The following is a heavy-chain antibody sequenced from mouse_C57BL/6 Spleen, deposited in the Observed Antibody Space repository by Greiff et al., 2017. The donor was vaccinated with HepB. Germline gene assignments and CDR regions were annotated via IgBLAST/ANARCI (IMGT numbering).Heavy chain of an antibody. V-gene: IGHV1-4*01. D-gene: IGHD1-1*01. CDR3: ARSNYYGSSYGAMDY. J-gene: IGHJ4*01. CDR1: GYTFTSYT. Sequence: QVQLKESGAELARPGASVKMSCKASGYTFTSYTMHWVKQRPGQGLEWIGYINPSSGYTKYNQKFKDKATLTADKSSSTAYMQLSSLTSEDSAVYYCARSNYYGSSYGAMDYWGQGTSVTVSS. CDR2: INPSSGYT.